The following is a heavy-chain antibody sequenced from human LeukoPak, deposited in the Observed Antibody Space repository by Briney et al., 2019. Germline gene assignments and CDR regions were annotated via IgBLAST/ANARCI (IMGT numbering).Heavy chain of an antibody. Sequence: PGGSLRLSCAASGFTFSSYWMHWVRQAPGKGLVWVSRINGGGSSTIYADSVQSRCTISRDNAKNTLYLQMNSLRAEDPAVYYCAMVDIPDGVWGRGTTVTVSS. CDR1: GFTFSSYW. CDR3: AMVDIPDGV. D-gene: IGHD5-12*01. J-gene: IGHJ6*04. V-gene: IGHV3-74*01. CDR2: INGGGSST.